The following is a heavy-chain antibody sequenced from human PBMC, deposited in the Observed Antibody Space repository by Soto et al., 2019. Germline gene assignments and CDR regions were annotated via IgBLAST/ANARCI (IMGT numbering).Heavy chain of an antibody. CDR1: GYTLTELS. Sequence: ASVKVSCKVSGYTLTELSMHWVRQAPGKGLEWMGGFDPEDGETIYAQKFQGRVTITADESTSTAYMELSSLRSEDTAVYYCARDLYGSGIWGQGTMVTVSS. J-gene: IGHJ3*02. CDR2: FDPEDGET. D-gene: IGHD3-16*01. V-gene: IGHV1-24*01. CDR3: ARDLYGSGI.